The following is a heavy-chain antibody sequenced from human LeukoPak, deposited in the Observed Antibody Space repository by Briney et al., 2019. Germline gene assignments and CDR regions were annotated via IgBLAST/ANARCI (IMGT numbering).Heavy chain of an antibody. J-gene: IGHJ5*02. CDR1: GGSISSSSYY. Sequence: PSETLSLTCTVSGGSISSSSYYWGWIRQPPGKGLEWIGGIYYSGSTYYNPSLKSRVTISVDTSKNQFSLKLSSVTAADTAVYYCAREEVRYCSSTSCHGWFDPWGQGTLVTVSS. CDR2: IYYSGST. V-gene: IGHV4-39*02. CDR3: AREEVRYCSSTSCHGWFDP. D-gene: IGHD2-2*01.